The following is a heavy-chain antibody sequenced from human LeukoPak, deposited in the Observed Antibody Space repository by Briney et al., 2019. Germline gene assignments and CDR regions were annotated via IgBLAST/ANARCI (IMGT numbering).Heavy chain of an antibody. Sequence: GGSLRLSCAASGFIFSGYFMDWVRQAPGKRLEWVGRIRKKPESYTTQYAASVKGRFVISRDDSKNSLYLQMNSLRTEDTAVYYCVRDNWGTDYWGQGTLVTVSS. D-gene: IGHD7-27*01. CDR2: IRKKPESYTT. V-gene: IGHV3-72*01. CDR1: GFIFSGYF. J-gene: IGHJ4*02. CDR3: VRDNWGTDY.